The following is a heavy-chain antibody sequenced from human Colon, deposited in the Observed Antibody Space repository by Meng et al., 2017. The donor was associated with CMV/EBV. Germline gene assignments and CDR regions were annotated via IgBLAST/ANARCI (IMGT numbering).Heavy chain of an antibody. Sequence: GESLKISCAAPGFTFSNYAMHWVRQAPGKGLEYVSAISSNWGSTYYADSVKGRFTISRDNSKNTLYLQMGSLRAEDVDVYYCARDGVTGYFGDYYFDYWGQGTLVTVSS. CDR3: ARDGVTGYFGDYYFDY. V-gene: IGHV3-64*02. CDR2: ISSNWGST. J-gene: IGHJ4*02. D-gene: IGHD3-9*01. CDR1: GFTFSNYA.